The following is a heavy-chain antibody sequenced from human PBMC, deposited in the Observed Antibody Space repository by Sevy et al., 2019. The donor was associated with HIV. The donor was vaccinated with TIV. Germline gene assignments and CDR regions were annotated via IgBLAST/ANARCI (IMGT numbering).Heavy chain of an antibody. CDR3: TARNFDF. CDR2: IKSESDGGTT. Sequence: GGSLRLSCAASGFTFTSYAMSWVRQAPGKGLEWVGHIKSESDGGTTDFATPVKGRFIISRDDSKNTLYLQMNSLKTGDTALYYCTARNFDFWGRGTLVTVSS. V-gene: IGHV3-15*01. CDR1: GFTFTSYA. J-gene: IGHJ4*02.